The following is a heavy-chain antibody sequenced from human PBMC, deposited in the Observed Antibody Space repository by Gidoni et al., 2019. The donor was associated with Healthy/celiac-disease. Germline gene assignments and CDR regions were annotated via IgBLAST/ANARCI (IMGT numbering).Heavy chain of an antibody. V-gene: IGHV3-23*01. Sequence: EVQLLESGGGLVQPGGSLSLSCAHSGFTFRSYALVWVRQAPGYGLEWFSASSGSGGSTYYAYSVKGRFTISRDNSKNTLYLQMNSLRAEDTAVYYCAKFNRYSGSRGGMDVWGQGTTVTVSS. J-gene: IGHJ6*02. CDR2: SSGSGGST. D-gene: IGHD1-26*01. CDR3: AKFNRYSGSRGGMDV. CDR1: GFTFRSYA.